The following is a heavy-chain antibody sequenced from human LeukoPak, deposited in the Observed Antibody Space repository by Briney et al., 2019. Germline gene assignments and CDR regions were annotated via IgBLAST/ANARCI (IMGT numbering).Heavy chain of an antibody. D-gene: IGHD3-10*01. V-gene: IGHV4-61*08. CDR2: IYYSGST. Sequence: SETLSLTCTVSGGSISSGGYYWSWIRQPPGKGLEWIGYIYYSGSTNYNPSLKSRVTISVDTSKNQFSLKLSSVTAADTAVYYCARLNGLGSDAFDIWGQGTMVTVSS. J-gene: IGHJ3*02. CDR1: GGSISSGGYY. CDR3: ARLNGLGSDAFDI.